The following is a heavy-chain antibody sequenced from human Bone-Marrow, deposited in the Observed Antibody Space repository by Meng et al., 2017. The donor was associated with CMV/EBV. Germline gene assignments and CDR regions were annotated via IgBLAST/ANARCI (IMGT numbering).Heavy chain of an antibody. Sequence: ASVKVSCKASGYTFNRYGFSWVRQAPGQGLEWMGWISAYYGNTNYAQKLQGRVTMTTDTSTSTAYMELRSLRSDDTAVYYCARDSCRSSGRGWFDFWSGMDFWGQGTTVTVSS. CDR1: GYTFNRYG. CDR3: ARDSCRSSGRGWFDFWSGMDF. J-gene: IGHJ6*02. CDR2: ISAYYGNT. D-gene: IGHD3-3*01. V-gene: IGHV1-18*01.